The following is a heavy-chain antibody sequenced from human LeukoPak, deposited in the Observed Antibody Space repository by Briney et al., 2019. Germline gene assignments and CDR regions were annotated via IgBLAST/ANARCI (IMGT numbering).Heavy chain of an antibody. Sequence: ASVKVSRKASGYTFTSYDINWVRQATGQGLEWMGWMNPNSGNTGYAQKFQGRVTMTRNTSISTAYMELSSLRSEDTAVYYCARGGGDYGDYLDYYYYGMDVWGQGTTVTVSS. D-gene: IGHD4-17*01. V-gene: IGHV1-8*01. CDR1: GYTFTSYD. CDR3: ARGGGDYGDYLDYYYYGMDV. CDR2: MNPNSGNT. J-gene: IGHJ6*02.